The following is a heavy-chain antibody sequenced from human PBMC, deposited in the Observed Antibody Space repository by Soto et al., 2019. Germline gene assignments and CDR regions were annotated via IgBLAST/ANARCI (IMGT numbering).Heavy chain of an antibody. CDR2: IYHSGST. V-gene: IGHV4-30-2*01. J-gene: IGHJ3*02. CDR1: GGSISSGCYS. Sequence: SETLSLTCAVSGGSISSGCYSWSWIRQPPGKGLEWIGYIYHSGSTYYNPSLKSRVTISVDRSKNQFSLKLSSVTAADTAVYYCARGLRYFDWLLSDGVFDIWGQGTMVTVS. CDR3: ARGLRYFDWLLSDGVFDI. D-gene: IGHD3-9*01.